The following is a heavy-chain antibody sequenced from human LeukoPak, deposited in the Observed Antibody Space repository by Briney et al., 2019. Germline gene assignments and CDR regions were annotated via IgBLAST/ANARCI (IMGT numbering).Heavy chain of an antibody. D-gene: IGHD5-18*01. Sequence: SETLSLTCTVSGGSISSYYWSWIRQPPGKGLEWIGYIYYSGSTNYNPSPKSRVTISVDTSKNQFSLKLSSVTAADTAVYYCARGYSYGLPFDYWGQGTLVTVSS. V-gene: IGHV4-59*01. CDR2: IYYSGST. CDR1: GGSISSYY. CDR3: ARGYSYGLPFDY. J-gene: IGHJ4*02.